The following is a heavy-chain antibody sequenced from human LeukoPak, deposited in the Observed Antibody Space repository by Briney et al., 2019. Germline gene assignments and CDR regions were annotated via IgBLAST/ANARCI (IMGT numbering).Heavy chain of an antibody. D-gene: IGHD3-10*01. J-gene: IGHJ4*02. Sequence: AGGSLRLSCAASGFTFSSYAMSWVRQAPGKGLEWVSAISGSGGSTYYADSVKGRFTISRDNSKNTLYLQMNSLGAEDTAVYYCAKDSAYGSGSYSHYWGQGTLVTVSS. CDR3: AKDSAYGSGSYSHY. V-gene: IGHV3-23*01. CDR1: GFTFSSYA. CDR2: ISGSGGST.